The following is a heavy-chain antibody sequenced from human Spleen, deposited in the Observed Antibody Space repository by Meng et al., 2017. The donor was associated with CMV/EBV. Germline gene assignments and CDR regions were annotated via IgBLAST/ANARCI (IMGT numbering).Heavy chain of an antibody. D-gene: IGHD6-13*01. V-gene: IGHV4-34*01. CDR1: GGSISSYY. CDR2: INHSGST. Sequence: SETLSLTCTVSGGSISSYYWSWIRQPPGKGLEWIGEINHSGSTNYNPSLKSRVTISVDTSKNQFSLKLSSVTAADTAVYYCARVSSWTYYSDYWGQGTLVTVSS. J-gene: IGHJ4*02. CDR3: ARVSSWTYYSDY.